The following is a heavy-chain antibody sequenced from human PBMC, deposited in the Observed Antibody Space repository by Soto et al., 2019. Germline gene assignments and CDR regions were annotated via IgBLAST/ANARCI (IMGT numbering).Heavy chain of an antibody. Sequence: ASVKVSCKASGYTFTSYGISWVRQAPGQGLEWMGWISAYNGNTNYAQKLQGRVTMTTDTSTSTAYMELRSLRSDDTAVYYCARDVPWADDILTGVGLWFDPWGQGTLVTVSS. D-gene: IGHD3-9*01. CDR1: GYTFTSYG. CDR2: ISAYNGNT. J-gene: IGHJ5*02. CDR3: ARDVPWADDILTGVGLWFDP. V-gene: IGHV1-18*01.